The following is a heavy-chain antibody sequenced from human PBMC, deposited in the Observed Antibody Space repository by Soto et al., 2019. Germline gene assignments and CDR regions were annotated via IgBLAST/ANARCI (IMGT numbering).Heavy chain of an antibody. CDR2: IYYSGST. J-gene: IGHJ4*02. V-gene: IGHV4-39*01. CDR1: GGSISSSSYY. D-gene: IGHD3-9*01. Sequence: PSETLSLPGTVRGGSISSSSYYWGWTRQPPGTGLEWIGSIYYSGSTYYHPSLKSRVTISVDTSKNQFSLKLSSVTAAYTAVYYCALVLRYFDWLYPRADPRYYFDYWGQGTLVT. CDR3: ALVLRYFDWLYPRADPRYYFDY.